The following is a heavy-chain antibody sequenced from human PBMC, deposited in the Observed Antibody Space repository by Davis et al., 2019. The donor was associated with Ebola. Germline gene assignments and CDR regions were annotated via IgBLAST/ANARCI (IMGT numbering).Heavy chain of an antibody. V-gene: IGHV1-69*13. J-gene: IGHJ4*02. Sequence: SVKVSCKASGYTFTSYDINWVRQATGQGLEWMGGIIPIFGTANYAQKFQGRVTITADESTSTAYMELSSLRSEDTAVYYCAREGHGSSWADYWGQGTLVTVSS. CDR2: IIPIFGTA. CDR1: GYTFTSYD. CDR3: AREGHGSSWADY. D-gene: IGHD6-13*01.